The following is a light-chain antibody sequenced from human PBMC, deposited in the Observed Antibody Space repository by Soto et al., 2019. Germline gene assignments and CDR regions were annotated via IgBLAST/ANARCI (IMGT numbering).Light chain of an antibody. J-gene: IGLJ3*02. V-gene: IGLV3-25*03. CDR1: ALPKQY. CDR2: KDN. Sequence: SYELTQPPSLSVSPGQTARIICSGDALPKQYAYWYQQKAGQAPVLVIYKDNERPSGIPERFSGSSSGTIVTLTINGVQAEDEADYYCQSADSSGTYVVFGGGTKLTVL. CDR3: QSADSSGTYVV.